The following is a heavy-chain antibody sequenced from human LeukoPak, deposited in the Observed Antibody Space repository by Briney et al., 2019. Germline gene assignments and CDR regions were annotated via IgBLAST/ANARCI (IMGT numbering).Heavy chain of an antibody. CDR3: ATGRITMVRGVGGDWFDP. J-gene: IGHJ5*02. V-gene: IGHV1-24*01. CDR1: GYTLTELS. Sequence: ASVKVSCTVSGYTLTELSMHWVRQAPGKGLEWMGGFDPEDGETIYAQKFQGRVTMTEDTSTDTAYMELSSLRSEDTAVYYCATGRITMVRGVGGDWFDPWGQGTLVTVSS. D-gene: IGHD3-10*01. CDR2: FDPEDGET.